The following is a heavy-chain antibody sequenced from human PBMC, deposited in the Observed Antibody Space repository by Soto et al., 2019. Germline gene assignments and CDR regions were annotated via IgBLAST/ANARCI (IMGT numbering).Heavy chain of an antibody. CDR1: GFTFSSYS. CDR3: ARAGGPPGYFDY. CDR2: ISSSSSYI. J-gene: IGHJ4*02. D-gene: IGHD3-10*01. Sequence: PGGSLRLSCAASGFTFSSYSMNWVRQAPGKGLEWVSSISSSSSYIYYADSVKGRFTISRDNAKNSLYLQMNSLRAEDTAVYYCARAGGPPGYFDYWGQGTLVTVSS. V-gene: IGHV3-21*01.